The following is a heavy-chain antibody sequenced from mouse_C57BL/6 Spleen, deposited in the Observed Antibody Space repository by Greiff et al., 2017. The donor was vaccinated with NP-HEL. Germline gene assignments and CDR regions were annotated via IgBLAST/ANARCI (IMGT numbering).Heavy chain of an antibody. CDR3: ARGYYVDYAMDY. D-gene: IGHD2-3*01. Sequence: EVKLQESGGDLVKPGGSLKLSCAASGFTFSSYGMSWVRQTPDKRLEWVATISSGGSYTYYPDSVKGRFTISRDNAENTLYLQMSSLKSEDTAMYYCARGYYVDYAMDYWGQGTSVTVSS. J-gene: IGHJ4*01. V-gene: IGHV5-6*01. CDR2: ISSGGSYT. CDR1: GFTFSSYG.